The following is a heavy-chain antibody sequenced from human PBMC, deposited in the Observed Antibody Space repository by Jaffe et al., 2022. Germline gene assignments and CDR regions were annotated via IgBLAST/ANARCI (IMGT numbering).Heavy chain of an antibody. Sequence: QVQLVESGGGVVQPGGSLRLSCAASGFTFSSYGMHWVRQAPGKGLEWVAFIRYDGSNKYYADSVKGRFTISRDNSKNTLYLQMNSLRAEDTAVYYCAKGRRVSSSSWYLRAAEYFQHWGQGTLVTVSS. J-gene: IGHJ1*01. D-gene: IGHD6-13*01. CDR3: AKGRRVSSSSWYLRAAEYFQH. CDR2: IRYDGSNK. V-gene: IGHV3-30*02. CDR1: GFTFSSYG.